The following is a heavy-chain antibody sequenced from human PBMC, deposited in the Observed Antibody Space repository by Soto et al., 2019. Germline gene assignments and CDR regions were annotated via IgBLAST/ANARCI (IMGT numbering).Heavy chain of an antibody. J-gene: IGHJ6*02. CDR2: INPSGGIT. CDR3: ARDREAVYCSSTSCYTELAYYYYAMDV. CDR1: GYTFTSYY. D-gene: IGHD2-2*02. Sequence: GASVKVSCKASGYTFTSYYMHWVRQAPGQWLEWMGIINPSGGITSYAQKFQGRVTMTRDTSTSTVYMELSSLRSEDTAVYYCARDREAVYCSSTSCYTELAYYYYAMDVWGQGTTVTVSS. V-gene: IGHV1-46*01.